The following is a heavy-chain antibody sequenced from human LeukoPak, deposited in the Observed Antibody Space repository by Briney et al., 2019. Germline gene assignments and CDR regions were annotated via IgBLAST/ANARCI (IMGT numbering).Heavy chain of an antibody. CDR1: GFTFSSYA. J-gene: IGHJ4*02. V-gene: IGHV3-23*01. D-gene: IGHD4-17*01. Sequence: PGGSLRLSRAASGFTFSSYAMSWVRQAPGKGLEWVSAISGSGGSTYYADSVKGRFTISRDNSKNTLYLQMNSLRAEDTAVYYCAKDRIPRMTTAPKGYFNYWGQGTLVTVSS. CDR2: ISGSGGST. CDR3: AKDRIPRMTTAPKGYFNY.